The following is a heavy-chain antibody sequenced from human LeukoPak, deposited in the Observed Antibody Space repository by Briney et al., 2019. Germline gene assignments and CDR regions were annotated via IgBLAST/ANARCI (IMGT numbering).Heavy chain of an antibody. CDR3: ARARNPYGDFDY. J-gene: IGHJ4*02. D-gene: IGHD4-17*01. CDR1: GGTFSSYT. Sequence: SVKVSCKASGGTFSSYTISWVRQAPGQGLEWMGRIIPILGIANYAQKFQGRVTITADKSTRTAYMELSSLRSEDTAVYYCARARNPYGDFDYWGQGTLVTVSS. CDR2: IIPILGIA. V-gene: IGHV1-69*02.